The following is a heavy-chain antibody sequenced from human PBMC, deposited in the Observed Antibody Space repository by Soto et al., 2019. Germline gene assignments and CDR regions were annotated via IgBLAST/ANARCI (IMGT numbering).Heavy chain of an antibody. CDR2: ISAYNGNT. V-gene: IGHV1-18*01. D-gene: IGHD5-18*01. J-gene: IGHJ4*02. CDR3: AREGDEYTAMREIDY. CDR1: GYTFTSYG. Sequence: QVQLVQSGAEVKKPGASVKVSCKDSGYTFTSYGISWVRQAPGQGLEWMGWISAYNGNTNYAQKLQARVTMTTDTSTSTAYMEKRSLRSDDTAVYYCAREGDEYTAMREIDYWGQGTLVTVSS.